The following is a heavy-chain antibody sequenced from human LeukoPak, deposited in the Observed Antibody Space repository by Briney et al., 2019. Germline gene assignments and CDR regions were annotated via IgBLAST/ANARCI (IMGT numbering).Heavy chain of an antibody. CDR1: GFTFSDYY. D-gene: IGHD6-6*01. Sequence: GGSLRLSCAASGFTFSDYYMSWIRQAPGKGLEWVSYISSSGSTIYYADSVKGRFTISRDNAKNSLYLQMNSLRAEDTAVYYCAGPIAARPLSDAFDIWGQGTMVTVSS. V-gene: IGHV3-11*04. CDR2: ISSSGSTI. CDR3: AGPIAARPLSDAFDI. J-gene: IGHJ3*02.